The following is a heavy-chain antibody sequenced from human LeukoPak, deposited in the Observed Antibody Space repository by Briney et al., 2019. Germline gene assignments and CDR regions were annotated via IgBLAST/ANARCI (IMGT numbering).Heavy chain of an antibody. CDR1: GYSISSGYY. CDR2: IYHSGST. D-gene: IGHD5-12*01. Sequence: SETLSLTCTVSGYSISSGYYWGWIRQPPGKGLEWIGSIYHSGSTYYNPSLKSRVTISVDTSKNQFSLKLSSVTAADTAVYYCAREKRGYSGYDFAYYYYMDVWGKGTTVTVSS. V-gene: IGHV4-38-2*02. J-gene: IGHJ6*03. CDR3: AREKRGYSGYDFAYYYYMDV.